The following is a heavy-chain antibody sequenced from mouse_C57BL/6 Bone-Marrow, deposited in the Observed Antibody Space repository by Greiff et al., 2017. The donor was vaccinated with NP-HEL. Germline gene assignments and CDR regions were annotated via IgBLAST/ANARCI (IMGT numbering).Heavy chain of an antibody. CDR3: ARHDYYGSSFAWFAY. Sequence: EVKLEESGGGLVQPGESLKLSCESNEYEFPSHDMSWVRKTPEKRLELVAAINSDGGSTYYPDTMERRFIISRDNTKKTLYLQMSSLRSEDTALYYCARHDYYGSSFAWFAYWGQGTLVTVSA. CDR1: EYEFPSHD. J-gene: IGHJ3*01. V-gene: IGHV5-2*03. D-gene: IGHD1-1*01. CDR2: INSDGGST.